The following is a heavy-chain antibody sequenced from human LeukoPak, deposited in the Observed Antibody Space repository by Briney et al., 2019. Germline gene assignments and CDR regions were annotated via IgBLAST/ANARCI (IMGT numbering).Heavy chain of an antibody. CDR2: IYTSGST. CDR1: GGSISNYY. Sequence: SETLSLTCTVSGGSISNYYWSWIRQPPGKRLEWIGRIYTSGSTNYNPSLKSRVTMSVDMSTNHFSLKLTSVTAADTAVYYCARDGVAVAGPYYYYYYMDVWGKGTTVTISS. D-gene: IGHD6-19*01. V-gene: IGHV4-4*07. CDR3: ARDGVAVAGPYYYYYYMDV. J-gene: IGHJ6*03.